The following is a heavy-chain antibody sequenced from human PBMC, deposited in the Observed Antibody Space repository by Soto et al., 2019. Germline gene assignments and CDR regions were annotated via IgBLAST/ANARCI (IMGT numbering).Heavy chain of an antibody. V-gene: IGHV1-58*01. Sequence: ASVKVSCKASGFTFRSTAVQWVRQARGQRLEWIGWIVVGSGNTNYAQKLQERVTITRDMSTSTAYMELSSLTSEDTAVYYCAADPYYYDSSSYYSFDYWGQGTLVTVSS. CDR3: AADPYYYDSSSYYSFDY. CDR1: GFTFRSTA. D-gene: IGHD3-22*01. J-gene: IGHJ4*02. CDR2: IVVGSGNT.